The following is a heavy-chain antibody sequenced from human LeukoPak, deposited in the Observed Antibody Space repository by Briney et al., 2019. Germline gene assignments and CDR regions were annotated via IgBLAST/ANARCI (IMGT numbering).Heavy chain of an antibody. Sequence: GGSLRLSCAASGFSFSDYWMSWVRQAPGKGLEWVANIKKDGSEKHYVDSVKGRFTISRDNAKNSVYLQMSSLRAEDTAVYHCAKVIFGPLSYYFDYWGQGTLVTVSS. D-gene: IGHD3-16*02. V-gene: IGHV3-7*01. J-gene: IGHJ4*02. CDR1: GFSFSDYW. CDR2: IKKDGSEK. CDR3: AKVIFGPLSYYFDY.